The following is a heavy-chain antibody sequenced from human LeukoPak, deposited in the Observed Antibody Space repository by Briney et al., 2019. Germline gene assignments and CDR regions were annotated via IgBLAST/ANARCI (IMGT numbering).Heavy chain of an antibody. V-gene: IGHV1-18*04. J-gene: IGHJ4*02. CDR3: ARGWRSLQSNQISPFDS. D-gene: IGHD5-24*01. CDR1: GYAFTDYG. CDR2: ISGYTGAT. Sequence: ASVKVSCKASGYAFTDYGIGWERQAPGHGLEWLGWISGYTGATDYAQNLQARVTMTTDTATSTAYMELRSLTSDDTAMYYCARGWRSLQSNQISPFDSWGLGTLVTVSS.